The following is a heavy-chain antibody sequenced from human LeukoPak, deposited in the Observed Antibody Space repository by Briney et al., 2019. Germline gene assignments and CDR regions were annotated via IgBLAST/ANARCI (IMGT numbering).Heavy chain of an antibody. Sequence: GGSLRLSCAASGFTFSSYAMSWVRQAPGKGLEWVSGISGSGGGTYYADSVKGRFTISRDNSKNTMYLQMNSLRVEDTAVYYCARLGSSWSIDYWGQGTQVTVSS. V-gene: IGHV3-23*01. J-gene: IGHJ4*02. CDR3: ARLGSSWSIDY. CDR1: GFTFSSYA. CDR2: ISGSGGGT. D-gene: IGHD6-13*01.